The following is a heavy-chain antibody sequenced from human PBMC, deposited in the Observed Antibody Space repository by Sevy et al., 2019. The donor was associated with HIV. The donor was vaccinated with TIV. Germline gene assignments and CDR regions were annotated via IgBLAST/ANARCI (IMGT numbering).Heavy chain of an antibody. J-gene: IGHJ3*02. CDR2: INPNNGFT. CDR1: GYTFAGYY. CDR3: ARDRIGGAPFNAFDI. V-gene: IGHV1-2*02. D-gene: IGHD1-26*01. Sequence: ASVKVSCKASGYTFAGYYMNWVRQAPGQGLAWMGWINPNNGFTNYAQKFQGRVTMTRDTSISTVYMELSSLRSDDTAVYYCARDRIGGAPFNAFDIWGQGTMVTVSS.